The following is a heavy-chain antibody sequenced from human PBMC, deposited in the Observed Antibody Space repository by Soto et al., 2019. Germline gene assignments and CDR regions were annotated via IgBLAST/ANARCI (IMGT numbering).Heavy chain of an antibody. CDR1: GSSISSYY. CDR3: ASRYCTTTSCYDNWFDP. D-gene: IGHD2-2*01. V-gene: IGHV4-4*07. CDR2: VYTSGSSNTGST. Sequence: SETLSLTCTVAGSSISSYYCSWIRQPAGKGLEWIGRVYTSGSSNTGSTKYNPAFKSRVTMSVDLSKNQFSLKLTSLTAADTAVYYCASRYCTTTSCYDNWFDPWGQGTLVTVSS. J-gene: IGHJ5*02.